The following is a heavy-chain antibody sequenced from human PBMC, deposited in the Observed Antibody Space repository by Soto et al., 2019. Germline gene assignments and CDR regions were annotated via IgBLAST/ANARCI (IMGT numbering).Heavy chain of an antibody. CDR1: GFTFSSYA. CDR2: ISGSGGST. CDR3: AKEGYSSGWGRYYGMDV. Sequence: EVQLLESGGGLVQPGGSLRLSCAASGFTFSSYAMSWVRQAPGKGLEWVSAISGSGGSTYYADSVKGRFIISRDNSKNTLYLQMNSLRAEDTAVYYCAKEGYSSGWGRYYGMDVWGQGTTVTVSS. D-gene: IGHD6-19*01. J-gene: IGHJ6*02. V-gene: IGHV3-23*01.